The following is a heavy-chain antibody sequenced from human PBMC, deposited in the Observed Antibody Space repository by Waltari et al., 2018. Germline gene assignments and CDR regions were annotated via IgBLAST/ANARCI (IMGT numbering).Heavy chain of an antibody. CDR2: MSYSGAT. V-gene: IGHV4-39*02. CDR1: GASITSNRHY. J-gene: IGHJ3*01. Sequence: QLQLQESGPGLVKPSETLSLTCSVSGASITSNRHYWVWIRQPPGQGLEWIGTMSYSGATDSAPSLKSRATISRDTSKNHLSLKLGSVSAADTAVYYCARYSGASLGTAAFDVWGQGTMVTVSS. D-gene: IGHD1-26*01. CDR3: ARYSGASLGTAAFDV.